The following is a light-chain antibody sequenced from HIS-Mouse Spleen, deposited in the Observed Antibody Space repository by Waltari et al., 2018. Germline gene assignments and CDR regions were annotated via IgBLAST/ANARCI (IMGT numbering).Light chain of an antibody. CDR3: QQYYSTPYT. J-gene: IGKJ2*01. CDR1: QSVLYSSNNKNY. Sequence: DIVMTQSPDSLAVSLGERATINCKSSQSVLYSSNNKNYLAGDQRKPGQPPKLLIYWASTRESGVPDRVSGSGSGTDFTLTISSLQAEDVAVYYCQQYYSTPYTFGQGTKLEIK. CDR2: WAS. V-gene: IGKV4-1*01.